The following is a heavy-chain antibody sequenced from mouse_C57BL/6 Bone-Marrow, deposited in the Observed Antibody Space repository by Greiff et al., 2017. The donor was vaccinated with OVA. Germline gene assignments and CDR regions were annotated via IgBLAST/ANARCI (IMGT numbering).Heavy chain of an antibody. V-gene: IGHV10-1*01. CDR2: IRSKSNNYAT. Sequence: EVQGVESGGGLVQPKGSLKLSCAASGFSFNTYAMNWVRQAPGKGLEWVARIRSKSNNYATYYADSVKDRFTISRDDSESMLYLQMNNLKTEDTAMYYCVRQDYYGSSYDYWGQGTTLTVSS. CDR3: VRQDYYGSSYDY. CDR1: GFSFNTYA. D-gene: IGHD1-1*01. J-gene: IGHJ2*01.